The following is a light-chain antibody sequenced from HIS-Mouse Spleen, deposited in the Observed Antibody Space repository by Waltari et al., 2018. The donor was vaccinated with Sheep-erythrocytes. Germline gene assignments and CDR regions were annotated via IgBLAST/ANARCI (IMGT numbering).Light chain of an antibody. CDR1: SSDVGSYNL. CDR2: EGS. V-gene: IGLV2-23*01. J-gene: IGLJ3*02. Sequence: QSALTQPASVSGSPGQSITISCTGTSSDVGSYNLVSWYQQHPGKAPKLMIYEGSKGPSGFANRFPGSKSGNTASRTISGLQAEDEADYYCCSYAGSSTWVFGGGTKLTVL. CDR3: CSYAGSSTWV.